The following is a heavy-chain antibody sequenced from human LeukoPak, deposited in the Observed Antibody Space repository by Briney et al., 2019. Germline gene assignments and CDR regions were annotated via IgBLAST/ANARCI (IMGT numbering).Heavy chain of an antibody. D-gene: IGHD4-17*01. CDR1: EFDFSSHA. CDR2: ISISGSKT. CDR3: ANEIRPNDY. J-gene: IGHJ4*02. Sequence: LPGGSLRLSCAASEFDFSSHAMTWVCQAPGKGLEWVSAISISGSKTYYADSVKGRFTISRDNSKNTLYLQMNSLRAEDTAVYYCANEIRPNDYWGQGTQVTVSS. V-gene: IGHV3-23*01.